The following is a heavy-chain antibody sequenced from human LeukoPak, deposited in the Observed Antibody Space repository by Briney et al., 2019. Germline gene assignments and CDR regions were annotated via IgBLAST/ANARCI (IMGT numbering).Heavy chain of an antibody. Sequence: SETLSLTCAVSGYPINNAYYWVWIRQPPGKGLEWIGSIYYTGSTYYNPSLKSRVTISVDTSKNQFSLNLSSVTAADTAVYYCASYYYDSSGPFDYWGQGTLVTVSS. D-gene: IGHD3-22*01. J-gene: IGHJ4*02. CDR1: GYPINNAYY. V-gene: IGHV4-38-2*01. CDR3: ASYYYDSSGPFDY. CDR2: IYYTGST.